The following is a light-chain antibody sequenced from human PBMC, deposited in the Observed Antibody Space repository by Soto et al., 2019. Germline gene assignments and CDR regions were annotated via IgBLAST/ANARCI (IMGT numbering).Light chain of an antibody. CDR3: SSYTSSSTPHYV. Sequence: QPVLTNLAYVTSVPVQSRTIFYNGTSSDVGGYNYVSWYQQHPGKAPKLMIYDVSNRPSGVSNRFSGSKSGNTASLTISGLQAEDEADYYCSSYTSSSTPHYVFGTGTKVTVL. J-gene: IGLJ1*01. V-gene: IGLV2-14*01. CDR1: SSDVGGYNY. CDR2: DVS.